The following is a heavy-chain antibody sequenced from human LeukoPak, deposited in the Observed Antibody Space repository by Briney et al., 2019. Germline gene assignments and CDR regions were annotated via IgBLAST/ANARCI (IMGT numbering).Heavy chain of an antibody. Sequence: GGSLRLSCTASGFIFNKYAMSWVRQAPGKGLEWVSAIDSSATRTYYADSVKGRFTISRDNSKNTLYSQMSSLRADDTAVYYCAKDETLWAGAYYFEHWGQGTLVTVSS. D-gene: IGHD3/OR15-3a*01. CDR1: GFIFNKYA. V-gene: IGHV3-23*01. CDR3: AKDETLWAGAYYFEH. CDR2: IDSSATRT. J-gene: IGHJ4*02.